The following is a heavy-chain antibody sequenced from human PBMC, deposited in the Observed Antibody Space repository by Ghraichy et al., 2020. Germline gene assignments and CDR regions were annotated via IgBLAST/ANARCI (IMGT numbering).Heavy chain of an antibody. CDR2: ITRSSSFK. Sequence: GGSLRLSCVGSGLSDYSMNWVRQSPGKRLEWISYITRSSSFKSYTDSVKGRFTISRDNAQNSLYLQMNSLRDEDTAVYYCAGGSSVVRFYYYDGMDVWGQGTTVTVSS. V-gene: IGHV3-48*02. J-gene: IGHJ6*02. CDR1: GLSDYS. CDR3: AGGSSVVRFYYYDGMDV. D-gene: IGHD4-23*01.